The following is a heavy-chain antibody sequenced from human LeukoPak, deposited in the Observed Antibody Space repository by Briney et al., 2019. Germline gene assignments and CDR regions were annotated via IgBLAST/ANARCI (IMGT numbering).Heavy chain of an antibody. D-gene: IGHD3-22*01. CDR2: NSGYGGST. Sequence: QPGGSLRLSCVVSGFTFSGYAMSWVRQAPGKGLEWVSTNSGYGGSTYYADSVKGRFTISRDNSKNTLYLQMNSLRAEDTAVYYCARERTYYYDSSGYYDYWGQGTLVTVSS. CDR1: GFTFSGYA. V-gene: IGHV3-23*01. J-gene: IGHJ4*02. CDR3: ARERTYYYDSSGYYDY.